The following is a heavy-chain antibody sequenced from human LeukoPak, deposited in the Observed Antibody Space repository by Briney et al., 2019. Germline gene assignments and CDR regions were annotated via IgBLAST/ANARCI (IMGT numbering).Heavy chain of an antibody. J-gene: IGHJ3*02. D-gene: IGHD3-22*01. CDR2: ISDDGRVT. Sequence: GGSLRLSCAASGFTFNRYYMYWIRQAPGKGLVWVSRISDDGRVTLYADFVKGRFTISRDNAKNSLYLQMNRPRAEDTAVYYCARDRNPGYYYHVAFDIWGQGTMVTVSS. V-gene: IGHV3-74*01. CDR1: GFTFNRYY. CDR3: ARDRNPGYYYHVAFDI.